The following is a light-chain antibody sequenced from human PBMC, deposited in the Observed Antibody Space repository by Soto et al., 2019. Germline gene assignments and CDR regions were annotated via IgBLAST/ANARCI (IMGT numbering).Light chain of an antibody. CDR3: HQYNNWAPWT. J-gene: IGKJ1*01. CDR1: QSVSSN. Sequence: EIVMTQSPATLSVSPGERATLSCRASQSVSSNLAWYQQKPGQAPTLLIYDASTRATGIPARFSGSGSGTEFTLTISSLQAEDFAVYYCHQYNNWAPWTFGQGTKVEIK. CDR2: DAS. V-gene: IGKV3-15*01.